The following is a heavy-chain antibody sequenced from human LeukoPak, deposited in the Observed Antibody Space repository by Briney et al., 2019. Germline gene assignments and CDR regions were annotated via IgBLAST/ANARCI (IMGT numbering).Heavy chain of an antibody. CDR2: IYHSGST. J-gene: IGHJ5*02. CDR1: GGSISSSNW. V-gene: IGHV4-4*02. D-gene: IGHD4-17*01. CDR3: ARNDYGVRGWFDP. Sequence: PSETLSLTCAVSGGSISSSNWWSWVRQPPRKGLEWIGEIYHSGSTNYNPSLKSRVTISVDKSKNQFSLKLSSVTAADTAVYYCARNDYGVRGWFDPWGQGTLVTVSS.